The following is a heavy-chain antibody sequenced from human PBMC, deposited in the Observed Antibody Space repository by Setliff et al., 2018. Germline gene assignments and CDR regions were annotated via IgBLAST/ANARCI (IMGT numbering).Heavy chain of an antibody. D-gene: IGHD3-10*01. V-gene: IGHV4-4*07. CDR2: ISTSGNT. CDR3: ARGFSYGVTTYGLDI. CDR1: GGSIINSYY. Sequence: SETLSLTCTVSGGSIINSYYWSWIRQPAGKGLEWIGRISTSGNTDYNPSLKSRVTISEDTSKNQFSLELSSVTAADTAVYFCARGFSYGVTTYGLDIWGRGTMVTVSS. J-gene: IGHJ3*02.